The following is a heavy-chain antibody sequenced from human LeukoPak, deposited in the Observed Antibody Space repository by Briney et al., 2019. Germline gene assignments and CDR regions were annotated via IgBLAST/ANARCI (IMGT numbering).Heavy chain of an antibody. CDR2: IWSDGTNS. J-gene: IGHJ4*02. D-gene: IGHD4-11*01. CDR1: AFTFTNYG. Sequence: GGSLRLSCAPSAFTFTNYGMHCVRHAPGKGLEWVAVIWSDGTNSYYGDPVKGRFTISTDNFQRTAYLQMNSLRAEDTAVYYCAKDAQRGLDYSNSLDKWGQGTLVSVSS. CDR3: AKDAQRGLDYSNSLDK. V-gene: IGHV3-33*06.